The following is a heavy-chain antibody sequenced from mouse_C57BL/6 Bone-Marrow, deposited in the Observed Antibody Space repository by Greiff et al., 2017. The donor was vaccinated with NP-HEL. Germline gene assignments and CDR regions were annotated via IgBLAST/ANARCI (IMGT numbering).Heavy chain of an antibody. V-gene: IGHV5-12*01. D-gene: IGHD2-1*01. J-gene: IGHJ3*01. CDR1: GFTFSDYY. CDR2: ISNGGGST. Sequence: EVQLVESGGGLVQPGGSLKLSCAASGFTFSDYYMYWVRQTPEKRLEWVAYISNGGGSTYYPDTVKGRFTISRDNAKNTLYLQMSRLKSEDTAMYYCARPYGTYALFAYWGQGTLVTVAA. CDR3: ARPYGTYALFAY.